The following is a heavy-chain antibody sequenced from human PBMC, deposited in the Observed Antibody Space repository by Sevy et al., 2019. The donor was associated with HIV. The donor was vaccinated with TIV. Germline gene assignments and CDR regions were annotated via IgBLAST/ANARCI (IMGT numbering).Heavy chain of an antibody. CDR1: GFTFSSYW. V-gene: IGHV3-7*03. CDR3: ARDCSSTNCLWGLDV. CDR2: IKRDGSEK. D-gene: IGHD2-2*01. J-gene: IGHJ6*02. Sequence: GGSVRLSCAASGFTFSSYWMTWVRQAPGKGLEWVANIKRDGSEKYYVDSVKGRFTISRDNAKNSLFLQMNSLTAEDTAIYYCARDCSSTNCLWGLDVWGQGTTVTVSS.